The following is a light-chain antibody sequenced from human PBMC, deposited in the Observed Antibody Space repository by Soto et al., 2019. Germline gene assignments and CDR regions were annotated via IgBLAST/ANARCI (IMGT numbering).Light chain of an antibody. Sequence: IVLPPSPGNLSLSTAERAPLSFSSIQNVDTNYLAWYQQKPGQAHRMIIFGASGRATGIPDRFSGSGSGTDFTPTISILEPEDFALYYCQQLNNWPPITFRQGTRLEI. CDR1: QNVDTNY. CDR2: GAS. CDR3: QQLNNWPPIT. J-gene: IGKJ5*01. V-gene: IGKV3D-20*02.